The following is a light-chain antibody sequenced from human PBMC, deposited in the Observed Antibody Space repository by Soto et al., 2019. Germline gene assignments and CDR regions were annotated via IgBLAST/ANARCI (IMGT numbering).Light chain of an antibody. CDR3: QQRSSWPAT. Sequence: EILLAQSLATLSLSPGERATLSCRASQSVNNFLAWYQRKPGQAPRLLIFDASYRASGIPGRFSGSGSGTDFTLTINSLEPEDFAVYYCQQRSSWPATFGPGTKVDIK. V-gene: IGKV3-11*01. J-gene: IGKJ3*01. CDR2: DAS. CDR1: QSVNNF.